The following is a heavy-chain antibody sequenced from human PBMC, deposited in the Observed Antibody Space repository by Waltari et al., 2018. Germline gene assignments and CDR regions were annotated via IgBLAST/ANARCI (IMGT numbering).Heavy chain of an antibody. D-gene: IGHD1-26*01. CDR1: GASFGDSY. Sequence: QERLQQWGARLLKPSETLSLNCTVLGASFGDSYWSWIRQSPGKGLEWIGEINHSGSTHDNPSLKSRVTMLLDTSKIQLSLRLSSVTAADTGVYYCARGRFQGSPWTFDVWGQGTMVTVSS. J-gene: IGHJ3*01. CDR3: ARGRFQGSPWTFDV. CDR2: INHSGST. V-gene: IGHV4-34*01.